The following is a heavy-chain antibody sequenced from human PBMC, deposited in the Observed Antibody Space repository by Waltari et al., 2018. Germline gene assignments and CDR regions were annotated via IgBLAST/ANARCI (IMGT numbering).Heavy chain of an antibody. J-gene: IGHJ4*02. CDR2: IYQSGST. Sequence: QVQLQESGPGLVKPSETLSLTCAVSGYSISSGYYWGWIRQPPGKGLAWIGSIYQSGSTYYNPSLKSRVTIAVDTSKNQFSLKLSSVTAADTAVYYCAREYNHYYDSSGSDLDYWGQGTLVTVSS. V-gene: IGHV4-38-2*02. CDR1: GYSISSGYY. CDR3: AREYNHYYDSSGSDLDY. D-gene: IGHD3-22*01.